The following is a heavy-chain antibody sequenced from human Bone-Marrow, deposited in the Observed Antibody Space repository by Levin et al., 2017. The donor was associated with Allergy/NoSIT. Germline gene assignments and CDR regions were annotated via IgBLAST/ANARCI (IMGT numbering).Heavy chain of an antibody. CDR2: IYSGGNT. J-gene: IGHJ2*01. CDR3: VRILGSTFSFVRWYFAL. CDR1: GVTVSNNY. D-gene: IGHD1-26*01. V-gene: IGHV3-53*01. Sequence: PGGSLRLSCAASGVTVSNNYMIWVRQAPGKGLECVSLIYSGGNTYYADSVKGRFTISRDNSKNTLYLEMNSLRGEDTAVYYCVRILGSTFSFVRWYFALWGRGTLVPVSS.